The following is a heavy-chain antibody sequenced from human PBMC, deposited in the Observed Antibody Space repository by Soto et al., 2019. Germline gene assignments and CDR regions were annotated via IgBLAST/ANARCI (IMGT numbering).Heavy chain of an antibody. CDR2: LDQDGSER. V-gene: IGHV3-7*01. J-gene: IGHJ4*02. CDR3: VCGGNFLVY. Sequence: EVQLVESGGGLVQPGGSLRLSCAASGFTFSTYWMTWVRRPPGKGLEWVANLDQDGSERYYVDSVRGRFTISRDNAKNSLYLQMNSLRAEDTAVYYCVCGGNFLVYWVQGTLVTVSP. CDR1: GFTFSTYW. D-gene: IGHD3-16*01.